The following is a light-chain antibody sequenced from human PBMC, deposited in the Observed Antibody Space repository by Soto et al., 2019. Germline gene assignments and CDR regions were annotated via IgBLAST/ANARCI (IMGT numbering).Light chain of an antibody. CDR1: SSNIGNNY. J-gene: IGLJ2*01. V-gene: IGLV1-47*01. CDR3: AAWDDSLSGVV. Sequence: QSVLTQPPSASGTPGQRVTISCSGSSSNIGNNYIYWYQQLPRTAPKVLIYRSNQRPSGVPDRFSGSKSGTSASLAISGLRSEDEADYYCAAWDDSLSGVVFGRGTKLTVL. CDR2: RSN.